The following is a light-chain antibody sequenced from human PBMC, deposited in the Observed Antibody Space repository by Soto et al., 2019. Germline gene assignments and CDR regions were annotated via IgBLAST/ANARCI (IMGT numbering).Light chain of an antibody. CDR3: PQYGSSPWT. V-gene: IGKV3-20*01. CDR2: GAS. J-gene: IGKJ1*01. CDR1: QSVSSSY. Sequence: EIGVTQSPGTLSLSPGERATLSCRSSQSVSSSYLAWYQQKPGQAPRLLIYGASSRATGIPDRFSGSGSGTDFTLTISRLEPEDFAVYYCPQYGSSPWTFGQGTKVEIK.